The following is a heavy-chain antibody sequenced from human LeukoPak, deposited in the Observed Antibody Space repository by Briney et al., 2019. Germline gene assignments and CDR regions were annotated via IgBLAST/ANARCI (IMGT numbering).Heavy chain of an antibody. CDR1: GFRFGRDW. D-gene: IGHD2-15*01. V-gene: IGHV3-7*01. CDR3: ARDPSPDIVVVVAATLVWFDP. Sequence: GGSLRLSCVASGFRFGRDWISWVRQAPGKGLEWVACVKQDGTEKNYVVSVWGRFTVSVDNGKNSLYLQMNSLRAEDTAVYYCARDPSPDIVVVVAATLVWFDPWGQGTLVTVSS. CDR2: VKQDGTEK. J-gene: IGHJ5*02.